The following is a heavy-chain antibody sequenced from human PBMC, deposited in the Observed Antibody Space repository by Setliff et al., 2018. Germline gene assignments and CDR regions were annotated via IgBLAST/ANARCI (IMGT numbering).Heavy chain of an antibody. Sequence: PSETLSLTCAVYGGSFSGYYWSWIRQPPGKGLEWIGEINHSGSTNYNPSLKSRVTISVDTSKNQFSLKLSSVTAADTAVYYCARAGIAAPFDHWGQGTLVTVSS. CDR1: GGSFSGYY. D-gene: IGHD6-13*01. CDR3: ARAGIAAPFDH. V-gene: IGHV4-34*01. CDR2: INHSGST. J-gene: IGHJ4*02.